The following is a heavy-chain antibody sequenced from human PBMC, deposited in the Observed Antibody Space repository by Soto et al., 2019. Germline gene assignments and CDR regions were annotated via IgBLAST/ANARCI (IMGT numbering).Heavy chain of an antibody. CDR2: IYYSGST. D-gene: IGHD4-17*01. CDR1: GGSISSYY. V-gene: IGHV4-59*01. CDR3: AREHDYGDYVGAFDI. Sequence: QVQLQESCPGLVKPSETLSLTCTVSGGSISSYYWSWIRQPPGKGLEWIGYIYYSGSTNYNPSLKSRVTISVDTSKNQFSLKLSSVTAADTAVYYCAREHDYGDYVGAFDIWGQGTMVTVSS. J-gene: IGHJ3*02.